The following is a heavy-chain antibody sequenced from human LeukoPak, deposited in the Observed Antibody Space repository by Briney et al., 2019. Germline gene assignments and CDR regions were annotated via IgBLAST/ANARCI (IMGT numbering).Heavy chain of an antibody. CDR1: GYTFTGYY. D-gene: IGHD3-22*01. J-gene: IGHJ4*02. CDR2: INPNSGGT. CDR3: ARDHYYDSSGYYSPFDY. V-gene: IGHV1-2*06. Sequence: ASVKVSCKASGYTFTGYYMHWVRQAPGQGLEWMGRINPNSGGTNYAQKFQGRVTMTRDTSISTAYMELSRLRSDDTAVYYCARDHYYDSSGYYSPFDYWGQGTLVTVSS.